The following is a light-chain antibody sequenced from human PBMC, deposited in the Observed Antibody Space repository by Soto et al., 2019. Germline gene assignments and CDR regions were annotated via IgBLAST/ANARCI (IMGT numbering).Light chain of an antibody. CDR2: LNSDGSH. CDR1: SWHSNYA. V-gene: IGLV4-69*01. J-gene: IGLJ2*01. Sequence: QSVLTQSPSASASLGASVKLTCTLSSWHSNYAIAWHQQQSEKGPRYLMNLNSDGSHSKGDGIPDRFSGSSSGAERYLTISSLQSEDEADYYCQTWGSGIVVFGGVTKLTVL. CDR3: QTWGSGIVV.